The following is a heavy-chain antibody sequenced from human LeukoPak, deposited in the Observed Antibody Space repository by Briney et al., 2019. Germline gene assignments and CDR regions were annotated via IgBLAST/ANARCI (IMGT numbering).Heavy chain of an antibody. V-gene: IGHV5-51*01. D-gene: IGHD1-14*01. CDR1: GYTFINYW. J-gene: IGHJ5*01. Sequence: GESLKISCKGSGYTFINYWIGWVRQMPGKGLEWMGIIYPGDSDTRYSPSFQGQVTISADKSISTAYLQWSSLKASDTAVYYCARLPESYSWFGYWGQGTLVTVSS. CDR3: ARLPESYSWFGY. CDR2: IYPGDSDT.